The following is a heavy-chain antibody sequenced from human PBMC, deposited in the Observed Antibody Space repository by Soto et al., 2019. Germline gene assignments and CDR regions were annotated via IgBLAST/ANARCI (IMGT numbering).Heavy chain of an antibody. CDR3: ARDRSIAAAGRASRYFDL. V-gene: IGHV4-31*03. CDR2: IYYSGNT. J-gene: IGHJ2*01. D-gene: IGHD6-13*01. Sequence: QVQLQESGPGLVKPSQTLSLTCTVSGGSISSGGYYWSWIRQHPGKGLEWIGYIYYSGNTYYNPSLQRRVTISVDPSKNQFSQKLSSVTAADTAVYYCARDRSIAAAGRASRYFDLWGRGTLVTVSS. CDR1: GGSISSGGYY.